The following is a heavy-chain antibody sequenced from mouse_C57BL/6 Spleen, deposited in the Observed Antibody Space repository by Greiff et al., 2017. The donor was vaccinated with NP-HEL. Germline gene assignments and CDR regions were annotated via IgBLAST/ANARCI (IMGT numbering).Heavy chain of an antibody. Sequence: EVHLVESGGGLVKPGGSLKLSCAASGFTFSSYAMSWVRQTPEKRLEWVATISDGGSYTYYPDNVKGRFTISRDNAKNNLYLQMSHLKSEDTAMYYCARDDGNYRFAYWGQGTLVTVSA. V-gene: IGHV5-4*01. J-gene: IGHJ3*01. D-gene: IGHD2-1*01. CDR3: ARDDGNYRFAY. CDR2: ISDGGSYT. CDR1: GFTFSSYA.